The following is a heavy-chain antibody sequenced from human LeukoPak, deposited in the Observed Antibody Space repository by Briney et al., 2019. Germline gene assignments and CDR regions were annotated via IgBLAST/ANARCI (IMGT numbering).Heavy chain of an antibody. V-gene: IGHV6-1*01. CDR1: GDSVSINSAA. J-gene: IGHJ4*02. D-gene: IGHD6-19*01. Sequence: SQTLSLTCAISGDSVSINSAAWHWIRQSPSRGLEWLGRTYQRSKLYNDYAVSVKSRITINPDISKNQFSLQLNSVTPEDTAVYYCARSPSPYSSGWYFDYWGQGTLVTVSS. CDR3: ARSPSPYSSGWYFDY. CDR2: TYQRSKLYN.